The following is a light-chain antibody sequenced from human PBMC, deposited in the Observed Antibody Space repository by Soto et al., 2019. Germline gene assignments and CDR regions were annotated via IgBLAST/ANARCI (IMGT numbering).Light chain of an antibody. J-gene: IGLJ2*01. CDR3: QAWDSSTRVV. CDR2: QDS. CDR1: KLGDKY. V-gene: IGLV3-1*01. Sequence: YELTQPPSVSVSPGQTASITCSGDKLGDKYACWYQQKPGQSPVLVIYQDSKRPSGIPERFSGSNSGNTATLTISGTQAMDEADYYCQAWDSSTRVVFGGGTKLNVL.